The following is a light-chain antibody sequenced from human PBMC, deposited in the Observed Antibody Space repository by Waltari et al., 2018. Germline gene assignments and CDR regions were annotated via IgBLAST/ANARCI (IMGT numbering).Light chain of an antibody. CDR3: SSYISSSTLVL. CDR1: SSDVGGYNY. Sequence: QSALTQPPSVSGSPGQSITISCTGTSSDVGGYNYVSWYQQHPAKAPKLLIYNVSNRPSGVSNRISGSRSGNTASLTISGLQAEDEADYYCSSYISSSTLVLFGGGTSLTVL. CDR2: NVS. V-gene: IGLV2-14*03. J-gene: IGLJ2*01.